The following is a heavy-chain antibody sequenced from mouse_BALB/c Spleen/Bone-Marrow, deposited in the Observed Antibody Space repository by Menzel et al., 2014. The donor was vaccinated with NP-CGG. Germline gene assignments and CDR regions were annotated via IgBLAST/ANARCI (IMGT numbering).Heavy chain of an antibody. V-gene: IGHV1-4*01. J-gene: IGHJ2*01. CDR3: AQSRTDDDVDY. CDR1: GDTFTSYT. CDR2: INPSSGYT. D-gene: IGHD2-12*01. Sequence: QSGAELARPGASVMMSCKPSGDTFTSYTMNWVKQRPGQGLEWIGYINPSSGYTNYNQKIKDKATFTAVKCSRKANLQPRSTSSEASAVFYCAQSRTDDDVDYWRQGTTRAVSS.